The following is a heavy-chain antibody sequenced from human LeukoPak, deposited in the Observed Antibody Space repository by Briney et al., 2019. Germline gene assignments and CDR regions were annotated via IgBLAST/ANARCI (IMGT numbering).Heavy chain of an antibody. D-gene: IGHD3-9*01. J-gene: IGHJ6*03. V-gene: IGHV3-48*03. CDR2: ISSSGSTI. CDR1: GFTFSSYE. Sequence: PGGSLRLSCAASGFTFSSYEMNWVSQAPGKGLEWVSYISSSGSTIYYADSVKGRFTISRDNAKNSLYLQMNSLRAEDTAVYYCARDGILTGYWSRYYYYMDVWGKGTTVTISS. CDR3: ARDGILTGYWSRYYYYMDV.